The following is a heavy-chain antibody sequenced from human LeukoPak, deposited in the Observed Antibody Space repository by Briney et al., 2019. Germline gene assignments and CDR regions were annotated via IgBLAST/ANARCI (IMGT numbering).Heavy chain of an antibody. D-gene: IGHD1-20*01. Sequence: SETLSLTCTVSGGSISSYYWSWIRQPPGKGLEWIGYIYYSGSTNYNPSLKSRVTISVDTSKNQFSLKLSSVTAAATAVYYCARGVTGTIIGAFDIWGQGTMVTVSS. CDR1: GGSISSYY. CDR2: IYYSGST. CDR3: ARGVTGTIIGAFDI. V-gene: IGHV4-59*01. J-gene: IGHJ3*02.